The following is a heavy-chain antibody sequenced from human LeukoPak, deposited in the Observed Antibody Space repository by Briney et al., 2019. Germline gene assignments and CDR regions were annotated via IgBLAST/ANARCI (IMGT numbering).Heavy chain of an antibody. CDR3: ARGTMIVFPSAFVI. CDR2: IIPIFGTA. J-gene: IGHJ3*02. Sequence: ASVKVSCKASGYTFTSYGISWVRQAPGQGLEWMGRIIPIFGTANYAQKFQGRVTITTDESTSTAYMELSSLRSEDTAVYYCARGTMIVFPSAFVIWGQGTMVSVSS. D-gene: IGHD3-22*01. V-gene: IGHV1-69*05. CDR1: GYTFTSYG.